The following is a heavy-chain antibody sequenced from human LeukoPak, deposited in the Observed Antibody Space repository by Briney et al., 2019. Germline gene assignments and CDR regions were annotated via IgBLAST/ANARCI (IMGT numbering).Heavy chain of an antibody. D-gene: IGHD2-2*01. CDR3: ARGDIVVVPAAMNAFDI. CDR1: GGSISSYY. V-gene: IGHV4-59*01. Sequence: SETLSLTCTVSGGSISSYYWSWIRQPPGKGLEWIGYIYYSGSTNYNPSLKSRVTISVDTSKNQFSLKLSSVTAADTAVYYCARGDIVVVPAAMNAFDIWGQGTMVIVSS. J-gene: IGHJ3*02. CDR2: IYYSGST.